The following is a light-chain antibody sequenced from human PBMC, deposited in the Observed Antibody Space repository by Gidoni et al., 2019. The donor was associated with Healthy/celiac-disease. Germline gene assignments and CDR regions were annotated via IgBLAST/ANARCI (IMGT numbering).Light chain of an antibody. Sequence: SYELTQPPSVSVSPGQTASITCAGDQLGDKYACWYQQRPGQSPVLVMYQDSKRPSGIPERFSGSNSGNTATLTISGTQAMDEADYYCQAWDISTVVFGGGTKLTVL. CDR2: QDS. V-gene: IGLV3-1*01. CDR1: QLGDKY. CDR3: QAWDISTVV. J-gene: IGLJ2*01.